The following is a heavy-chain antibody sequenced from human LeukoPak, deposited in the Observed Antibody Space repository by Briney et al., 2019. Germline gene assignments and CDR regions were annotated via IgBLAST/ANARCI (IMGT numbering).Heavy chain of an antibody. CDR3: TTDSEADY. D-gene: IGHD1-26*01. V-gene: IGHV3-15*01. CDR2: IKSKTDGGTT. CDR1: GFTFSNAW. Sequence: GGSLRLSCAASGFTFSNAWMSWVRQAPGKGLGWVGRIKSKTDGGTTDYAARAKGRSTISRDDSKNTLYLQMSSLKTEDTAVYYCTTDSEADYWGQGTLVTVSS. J-gene: IGHJ4*02.